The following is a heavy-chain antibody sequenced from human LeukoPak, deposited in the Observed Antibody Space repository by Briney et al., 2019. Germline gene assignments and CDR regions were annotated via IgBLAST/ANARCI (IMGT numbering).Heavy chain of an antibody. CDR3: AGGPGFLIDC. D-gene: IGHD3-3*01. Sequence: GRSLRLSCAASGFTFSSYWMSWVRRAPGKGLEWIANINQNGNEKHYLDSMKGRLTISRDNANNLVFLQMNSLTIEDTAVYYCAGGPGFLIDCWGHGTLVTVSS. CDR1: GFTFSSYW. CDR2: INQNGNEK. J-gene: IGHJ4*01. V-gene: IGHV3-7*01.